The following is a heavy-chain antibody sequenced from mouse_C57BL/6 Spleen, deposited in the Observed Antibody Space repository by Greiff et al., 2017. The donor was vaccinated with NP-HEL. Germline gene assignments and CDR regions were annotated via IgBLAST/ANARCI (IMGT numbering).Heavy chain of an antibody. D-gene: IGHD1-1*01. V-gene: IGHV1-81*01. Sequence: QVQLQQSGAELARPGASVKLSCKASGYTFTSYGISWVKQRTGQGLEWIGEIYPRSGNTYYNEKFKGKATLTADKSSSTAYMELRSLTSEDSAVYFCARSGYDYYDPAWFAYWGQGTLVTVSA. CDR3: ARSGYDYYDPAWFAY. CDR1: GYTFTSYG. J-gene: IGHJ3*01. CDR2: IYPRSGNT.